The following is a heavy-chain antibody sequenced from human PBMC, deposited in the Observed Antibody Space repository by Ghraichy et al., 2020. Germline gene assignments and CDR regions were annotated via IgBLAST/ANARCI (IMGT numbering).Heavy chain of an antibody. Sequence: GGSLRLSCAASEFTFSSYAMSWVRQAPGKGLEWVSAISGSGGSTYYADSVKGRFTISRDNSKNTLYLQMNSLRAEDTAVYYCAKVRDYYDSSGYYRYYYYYGMDVWGQGTTVTVSS. CDR1: EFTFSSYA. V-gene: IGHV3-23*01. CDR3: AKVRDYYDSSGYYRYYYYYGMDV. CDR2: ISGSGGST. D-gene: IGHD3-22*01. J-gene: IGHJ6*02.